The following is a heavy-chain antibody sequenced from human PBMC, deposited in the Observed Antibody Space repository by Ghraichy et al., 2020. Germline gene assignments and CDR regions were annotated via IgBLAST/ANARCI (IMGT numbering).Heavy chain of an antibody. D-gene: IGHD3-10*01. CDR2: INHSGST. CDR1: GGSFSGYY. Sequence: SETLSLTCAVYGGSFSGYYWSWIRQPPGKGLEWIGEINHSGSTNYNPSLKSRVTISVDTSKNQFSLKLSSVTAADTAVYYCARAEKMNNYYGSGSYYNNLYFDYWGQGTLVTVSS. CDR3: ARAEKMNNYYGSGSYYNNLYFDY. V-gene: IGHV4-34*01. J-gene: IGHJ4*02.